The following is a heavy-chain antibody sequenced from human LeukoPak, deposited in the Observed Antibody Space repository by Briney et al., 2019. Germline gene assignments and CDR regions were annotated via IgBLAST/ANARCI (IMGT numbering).Heavy chain of an antibody. CDR1: GFTFSDYY. CDR3: STNTDIVVVPAALIFGHYYYYYMDV. Sequence: PGGSLRLSCAASGFTFSDYYMSWIRQAPGKGLEWVGRIKSKTDGGTTDYAAPVKNRFTISRDDSKNTLYLQMNSLKTEDTAVYYCSTNTDIVVVPAALIFGHYYYYYMDVWGKGTTVTVSS. J-gene: IGHJ6*03. D-gene: IGHD2-2*01. CDR2: IKSKTDGGTT. V-gene: IGHV3-15*01.